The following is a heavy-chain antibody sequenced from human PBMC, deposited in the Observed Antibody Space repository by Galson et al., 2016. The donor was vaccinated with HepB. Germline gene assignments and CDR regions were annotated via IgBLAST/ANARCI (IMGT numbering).Heavy chain of an antibody. CDR1: GVSTKSYY. D-gene: IGHD6-13*01. CDR2: IYYSGTT. V-gene: IGHV4-59*12. J-gene: IGHJ5*02. Sequence: SETLSLTCTVSGVSTKSYYWSWIRQPPGKGLEWIGYIYYSGTTHYNPSLRSRVTMSVDTSKNQFSLNLSSVTAADTAVYYCARESSSWYQNWFDPWGQGTLVTVSS. CDR3: ARESSSWYQNWFDP.